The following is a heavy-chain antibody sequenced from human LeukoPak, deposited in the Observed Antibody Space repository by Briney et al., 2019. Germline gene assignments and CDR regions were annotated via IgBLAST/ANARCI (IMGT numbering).Heavy chain of an antibody. J-gene: IGHJ4*02. CDR3: AREPAPYYYDSSGYPGTDY. Sequence: GGSLRLSCAASGFTFSDYYMSWIRQAPGKGLEWVSYISTSVSTIYYADSVKGRFTISRDNAKNSLYLQMNSLRAEDTAVYYCAREPAPYYYDSSGYPGTDYWGQGTLVTVSS. CDR1: GFTFSDYY. V-gene: IGHV3-11*04. CDR2: ISTSVSTI. D-gene: IGHD3-22*01.